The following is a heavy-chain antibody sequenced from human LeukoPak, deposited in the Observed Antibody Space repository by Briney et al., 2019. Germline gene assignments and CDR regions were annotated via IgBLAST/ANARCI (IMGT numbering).Heavy chain of an antibody. D-gene: IGHD5-18*01. CDR1: GFTFSSYG. CDR3: ARERWDTAMETYNWFDP. CDR2: IWYDGSNK. Sequence: GGSLRLSCAASGFTFSSYGMHWVRQAPGKGLEWVAVIWYDGSNKYYADSVKGRFTISRDNSKNTLYLQMNSLRAEDTAVYYCARERWDTAMETYNWFDPWGQGTLVTVSS. V-gene: IGHV3-33*01. J-gene: IGHJ5*02.